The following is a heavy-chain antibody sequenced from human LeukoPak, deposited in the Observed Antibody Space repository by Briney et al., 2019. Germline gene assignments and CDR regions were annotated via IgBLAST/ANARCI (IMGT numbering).Heavy chain of an antibody. CDR3: ARANFLYCSSSTCLFDY. CDR2: INPNDGDT. Sequence: ASVKVSCKASGYTFTDYYMHWVRQAPGQGFEWMGWINPNDGDTNYAQKFQGRVTMTKDTSISTAHMEVSRLRSDDTAVYYCARANFLYCSSSTCLFDYWGQGTLVTVSS. CDR1: GYTFTDYY. J-gene: IGHJ4*02. V-gene: IGHV1-2*02. D-gene: IGHD2-2*01.